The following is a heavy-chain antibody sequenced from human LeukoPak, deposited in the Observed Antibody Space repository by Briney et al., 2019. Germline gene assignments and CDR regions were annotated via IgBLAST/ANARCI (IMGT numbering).Heavy chain of an antibody. CDR3: ARGYSSGWTVYYFDY. V-gene: IGHV3-72*01. D-gene: IGHD6-19*01. CDR1: GFTFSDHY. Sequence: GGSLRLSCAASGFTFSDHYMDWVRQAPGKGLEWVGRTRNKANSYTTEYAASVKGRFTISRDDSKNSLYLQMNSLKTEDTAVYYCARGYSSGWTVYYFDYWGQGTLVTVSS. CDR2: TRNKANSYTT. J-gene: IGHJ4*02.